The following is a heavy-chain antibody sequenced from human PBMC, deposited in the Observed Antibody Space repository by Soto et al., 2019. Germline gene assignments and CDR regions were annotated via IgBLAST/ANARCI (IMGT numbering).Heavy chain of an antibody. J-gene: IGHJ3*02. D-gene: IGHD5-12*01. Sequence: QVQLVQSGAEVKKPGSSVKVSCKASGGTFSSYTISWVRQAPGQGLEWMGRIIPILGIANYAQKFQGRVKITADKSTSTAYMELSSLRSEDTAVYYCASTYSGYNYGPAFDIWGQGTMVTVSS. V-gene: IGHV1-69*02. CDR3: ASTYSGYNYGPAFDI. CDR1: GGTFSSYT. CDR2: IIPILGIA.